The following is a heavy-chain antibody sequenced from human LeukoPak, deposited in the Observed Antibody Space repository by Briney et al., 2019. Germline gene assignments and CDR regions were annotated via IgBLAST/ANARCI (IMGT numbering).Heavy chain of an antibody. V-gene: IGHV4-59*08. Sequence: SETLSLTCTVSGGSISSYYWNWIRQPPGAGLKWIGYIYYSGSTNYNPSLKSRVTISVDTSKNQFSLKLSSVTAADTAFYYCARHSSWSLFDYWGQGALVTVSS. CDR3: ARHSSWSLFDY. J-gene: IGHJ4*02. CDR2: IYYSGST. D-gene: IGHD6-6*01. CDR1: GGSISSYY.